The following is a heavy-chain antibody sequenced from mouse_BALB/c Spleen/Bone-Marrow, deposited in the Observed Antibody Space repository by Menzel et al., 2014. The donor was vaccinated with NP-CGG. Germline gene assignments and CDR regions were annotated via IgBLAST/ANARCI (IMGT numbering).Heavy chain of an antibody. CDR2: IDPANGNT. CDR1: GFNIKDTY. V-gene: IGHV14-3*02. J-gene: IGHJ2*01. CDR3: ASYYYGHYFDY. D-gene: IGHD1-1*01. Sequence: VQSQQSGAELVKPGASVKLSCTASGFNIKDTYMHWVKQRPEQGLEWIGRIDPANGNTKYDPKFQGKATITADTSSNTAYLQLSSLTSEDTAVYYCASYYYGHYFDYWGQGTTLTVSS.